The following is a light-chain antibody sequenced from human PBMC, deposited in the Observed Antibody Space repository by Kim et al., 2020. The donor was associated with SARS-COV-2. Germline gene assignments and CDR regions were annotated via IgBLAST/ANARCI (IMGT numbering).Light chain of an antibody. CDR2: WAS. Sequence: ATINCKSSQGVLSRSNNKNFLAWYQQKPGQPPRLLFSWASTRESGVPDRFGGSGSGTDFTLTINSLQAEDVAVYYCQQYYNAARTFGQGTKVDIK. CDR1: QGVLSRSNNKNF. V-gene: IGKV4-1*01. CDR3: QQYYNAART. J-gene: IGKJ1*01.